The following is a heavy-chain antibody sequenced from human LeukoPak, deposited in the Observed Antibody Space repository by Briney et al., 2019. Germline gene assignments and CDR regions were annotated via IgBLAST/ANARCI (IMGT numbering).Heavy chain of an antibody. CDR2: IIPIFGTA. D-gene: IGHD6-19*01. CDR1: GGTFSSYA. CDR3: ASVRSGVMIY. J-gene: IGHJ4*02. V-gene: IGHV1-69*13. Sequence: SVKVSCKAPGGTFSSYAISWVRQAPGQGLEWMGGIIPIFGTANYAQKFQGRVTITADESTSTAYMELSSLRSEDTAVYYCASVRSGVMIYWGQGTLVTVSS.